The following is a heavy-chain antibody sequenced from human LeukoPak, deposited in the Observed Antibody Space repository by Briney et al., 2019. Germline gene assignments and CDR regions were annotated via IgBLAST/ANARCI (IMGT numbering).Heavy chain of an antibody. CDR3: ASYCSSTSCYRGVVDY. D-gene: IGHD2-2*02. Sequence: GGSLRLSCAASGFTITTNYMNWVRQAPGKGLEWVSVIYGDDETNYADSVKGRFTISRDNSKNTLYLQMNSLRAEDTAVYYCASYCSSTSCYRGVVDYWGQGTLVTVSS. CDR1: GFTITTNY. CDR2: IYGDDET. J-gene: IGHJ4*02. V-gene: IGHV3-53*01.